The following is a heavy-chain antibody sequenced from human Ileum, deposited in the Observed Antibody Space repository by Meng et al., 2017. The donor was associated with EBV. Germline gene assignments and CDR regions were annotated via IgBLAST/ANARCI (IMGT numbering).Heavy chain of an antibody. D-gene: IGHD2-15*01. V-gene: IGHV4-30-2*06. CDR3: ARARGGYTSGGCFDS. J-gene: IGHJ4*02. CDR2: IHQPGGT. CDR1: VDPRTGCVFS. Sequence: QLALHVSLPRLLKPSHTLSPTCLVPVDPRTGCVFSWNWIGQSPGKGLGWIGYIHQPGGTNSNPSLRMLVTLSVATSKNQFSLKLASVTAADTAVYYCARARGGYTSGGCFDSWGQGTLVTVSS.